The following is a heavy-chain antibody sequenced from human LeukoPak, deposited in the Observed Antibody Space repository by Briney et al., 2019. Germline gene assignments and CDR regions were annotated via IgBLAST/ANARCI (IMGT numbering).Heavy chain of an antibody. J-gene: IGHJ4*02. CDR1: GFTFSNYW. V-gene: IGHV3-7*03. Sequence: PGGSLRLSCAASGFTFSNYWMSWVRQAPGKGLEWVANINQDGSEKDYVDSVKGRFTISRDSAKNSLYLQMNSLRAEDTAVYYCAGAFGEVAAPFDYWGQGTLVTVSS. CDR2: INQDGSEK. CDR3: AGAFGEVAAPFDY. D-gene: IGHD2-15*01.